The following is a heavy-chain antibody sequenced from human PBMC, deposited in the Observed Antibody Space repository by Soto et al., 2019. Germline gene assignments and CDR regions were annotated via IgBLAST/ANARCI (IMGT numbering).Heavy chain of an antibody. J-gene: IGHJ6*02. CDR3: AKDLYCSGGSCYSVYYYGMDV. V-gene: IGHV3-30*18. CDR1: GFTFSSYG. Sequence: GGALRLSCAASGFTFSSYGMHWVRQAPGKGLEWVAVISYDGSNKYYADSVKGRFTISRDNSRNTLYLQMNSLRAEDTAVYYCAKDLYCSGGSCYSVYYYGMDVWGQGTTVTVSS. CDR2: ISYDGSNK. D-gene: IGHD2-15*01.